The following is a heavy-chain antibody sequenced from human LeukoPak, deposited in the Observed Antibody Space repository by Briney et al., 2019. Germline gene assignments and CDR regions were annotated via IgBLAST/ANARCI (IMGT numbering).Heavy chain of an antibody. CDR2: ISYDGSTK. J-gene: IGHJ4*02. D-gene: IGHD6-19*01. Sequence: GGSLRLSCAASGFTFSSYAMHWVRQAPGKGLEWVAVISYDGSTKYYADSVKGRFTTSRDNSKNMLYLQMNSLSAEDTAVYYCARGPGYSSGWYVLSVDYWGQGTLVTVSS. CDR3: ARGPGYSSGWYVLSVDY. V-gene: IGHV3-30-3*01. CDR1: GFTFSSYA.